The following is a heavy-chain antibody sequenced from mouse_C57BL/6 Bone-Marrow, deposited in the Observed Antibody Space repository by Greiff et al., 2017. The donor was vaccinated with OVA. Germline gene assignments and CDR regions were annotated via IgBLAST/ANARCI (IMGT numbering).Heavy chain of an antibody. Sequence: VQLQQPGAELVKPGASVKMSCKASGYTFTSYWLTWVKQRPGQGLEWIGDIYPGSGSTNYNEKFKSKATLTVDTSSSTAYMQLSSLTSEDSAVEYCARDGYDGAWFAYWGQGTLVTVSA. J-gene: IGHJ3*01. CDR2: IYPGSGST. D-gene: IGHD2-2*01. CDR1: GYTFTSYW. CDR3: ARDGYDGAWFAY. V-gene: IGHV1-55*01.